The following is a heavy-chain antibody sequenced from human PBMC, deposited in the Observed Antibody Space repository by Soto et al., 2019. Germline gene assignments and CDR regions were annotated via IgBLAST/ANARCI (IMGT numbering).Heavy chain of an antibody. V-gene: IGHV3-30*18. CDR2: ISYDGSNK. CDR1: GFTFSSYG. Sequence: GGSLRLSCAASGFTFSSYGMHWVRQAPGKGLEWVAVISYDGSNKYYADSVKGRFTISRDNSKNTLYLQMNSLRAEYTAVYYCAKSGPGDYDISGYYFSPSDYWGQGTLVTVSS. CDR3: AKSGPGDYDISGYYFSPSDY. J-gene: IGHJ4*02. D-gene: IGHD3-22*01.